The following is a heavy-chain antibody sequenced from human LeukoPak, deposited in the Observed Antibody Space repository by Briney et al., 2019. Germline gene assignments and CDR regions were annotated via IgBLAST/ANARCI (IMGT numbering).Heavy chain of an antibody. CDR3: AKDSVDCSSTSCYRILNWFDP. Sequence: SVKVSCKASGGTFSSYAISWVRQAPGQGLEWMGGIIPIFGTANYAQKFQGRATITADESTSTAYMELSSLRSEDTAVYYCAKDSVDCSSTSCYRILNWFDPWGQGTLVTVSS. J-gene: IGHJ5*02. CDR1: GGTFSSYA. D-gene: IGHD2-2*01. V-gene: IGHV1-69*13. CDR2: IIPIFGTA.